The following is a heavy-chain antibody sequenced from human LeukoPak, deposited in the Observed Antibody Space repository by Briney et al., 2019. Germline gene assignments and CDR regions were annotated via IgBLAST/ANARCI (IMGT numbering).Heavy chain of an antibody. V-gene: IGHV3-30*04. CDR2: ISYDGSNK. J-gene: IGHJ6*03. Sequence: SGGSLRLSCAASGFTFSSYAMHWVRQAPGKGLEWVAVISYDGSNKYYADSVKGRFTISRDNSKNTLYLQMNSLRAEDTAVYYCARVAVGILYYYYYMDVWGKGTTATVSS. D-gene: IGHD1-26*01. CDR3: ARVAVGILYYYYYMDV. CDR1: GFTFSSYA.